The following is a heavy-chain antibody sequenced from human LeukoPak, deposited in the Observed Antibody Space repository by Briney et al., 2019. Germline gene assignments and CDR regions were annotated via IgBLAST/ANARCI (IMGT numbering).Heavy chain of an antibody. CDR1: GFTFSSYW. CDR3: AANSYDILTGFDY. V-gene: IGHV3-23*01. J-gene: IGHJ4*02. D-gene: IGHD3-9*01. Sequence: GGSLRLSCAASGFTFSSYWMSWVRQAPGKGLEWVSTISGSGGSTYYADSVKGRFTISRHNSKNTLYLQMNSLRAEDTAVYYCAANSYDILTGFDYWGQGSLVTVSS. CDR2: ISGSGGST.